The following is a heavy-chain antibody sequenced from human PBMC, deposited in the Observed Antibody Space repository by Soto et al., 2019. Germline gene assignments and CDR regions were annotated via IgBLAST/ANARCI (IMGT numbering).Heavy chain of an antibody. D-gene: IGHD5-18*01. J-gene: IGHJ4*02. Sequence: QLQLQESGPGLVKPSETLSLTCTVSGGSISSSSYYWGWIRQPPGKGLEWIGSIYYSGSTYYNPSLKSRVTISVDTSKNQFSLKLSSVTAADTAVYYCASHIQLWLNPLDYWGQGTLVTVSS. V-gene: IGHV4-39*01. CDR3: ASHIQLWLNPLDY. CDR1: GGSISSSSYY. CDR2: IYYSGST.